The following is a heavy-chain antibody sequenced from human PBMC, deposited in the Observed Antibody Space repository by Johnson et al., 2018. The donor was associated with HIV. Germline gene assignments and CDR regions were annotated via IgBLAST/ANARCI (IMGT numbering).Heavy chain of an antibody. D-gene: IGHD3-10*01. CDR3: AREALTYYDSSGSYYPVHDAFDI. Sequence: VQLVESGGGLVKPGGSLRLSCVDSGVSFSSYWMSWVRQAPGKGLEWVVNIKEDGSEKNYVDSVKGRFTISRDNAKNSVYLQMNSLRAEDTALYYCAREALTYYDSSGSYYPVHDAFDIWGLGTLVTVSS. V-gene: IGHV3-7*05. CDR2: IKEDGSEK. CDR1: GVSFSSYW. J-gene: IGHJ3*02.